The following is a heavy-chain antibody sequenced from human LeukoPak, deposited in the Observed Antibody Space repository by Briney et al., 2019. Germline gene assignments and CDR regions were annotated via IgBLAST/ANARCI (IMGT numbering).Heavy chain of an antibody. CDR3: AREGGYDILTGYPHNWFDP. V-gene: IGHV3-9*01. J-gene: IGHJ5*02. D-gene: IGHD3-9*01. CDR2: ISWNGGSI. Sequence: GGSLRLSCAASGFTFDDYAMQWVRQAPGKGLEWVSGISWNGGSIGYADSVKGRFTISRDNAKNSLYLQMNSLRAEDTALYYCAREGGYDILTGYPHNWFDPWGQGTLVTVSS. CDR1: GFTFDDYA.